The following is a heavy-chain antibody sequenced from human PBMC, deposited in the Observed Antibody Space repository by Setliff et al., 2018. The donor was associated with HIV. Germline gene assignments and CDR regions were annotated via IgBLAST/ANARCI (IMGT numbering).Heavy chain of an antibody. V-gene: IGHV1-8*01. CDR3: ASGKGVRGVIIRGGLDV. Sequence: ASVKVSCKTSGHPFSNYDIIWVRRATGQGLEWMGWMNPNSGATGYAQKFKDRFIMTRDTSISTAYMELSSLTSEDTAVYFCASGKGVRGVIIRGGLDVWGKGTTVTVSS. CDR2: MNPNSGAT. CDR1: GHPFSNYD. J-gene: IGHJ6*04. D-gene: IGHD3-10*01.